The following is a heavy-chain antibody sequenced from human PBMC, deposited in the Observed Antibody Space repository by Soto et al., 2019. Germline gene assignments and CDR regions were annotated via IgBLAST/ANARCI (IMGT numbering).Heavy chain of an antibody. V-gene: IGHV1-18*01. Sequence: ASVKVSCKASGYTFTSYGISWVRQAPGQGLEWMGWISAYNGNTNYAQKLQGRVTMTTDTSTSTAYMELRSLRSDDTAVYYCATQVHGYGDYGYWGQGTLVTVSS. D-gene: IGHD4-17*01. CDR1: GYTFTSYG. CDR2: ISAYNGNT. CDR3: ATQVHGYGDYGY. J-gene: IGHJ4*02.